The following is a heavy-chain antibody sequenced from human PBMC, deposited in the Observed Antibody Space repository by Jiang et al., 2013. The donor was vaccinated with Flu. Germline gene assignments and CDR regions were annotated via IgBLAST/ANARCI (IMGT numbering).Heavy chain of an antibody. D-gene: IGHD6-6*01. Sequence: KPTQTLTLTCTFSGFSLNTAGMRITWIRQPPGKALEWLARVDWDDDKFYSTSLKTRLTISKDTSKNQVVLTMINMDPVDTARYYCARMGGSSSSYWFDPWGQGTLVTVSS. CDR2: VDWDDDK. CDR3: ARMGGSSSSYWFDP. J-gene: IGHJ5*02. CDR1: GFSLNTAGMR. V-gene: IGHV2-70*04.